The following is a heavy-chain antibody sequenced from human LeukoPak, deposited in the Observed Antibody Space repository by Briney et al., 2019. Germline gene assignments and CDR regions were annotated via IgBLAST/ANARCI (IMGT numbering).Heavy chain of an antibody. CDR2: ISGSGGST. V-gene: IGHV3-23*01. J-gene: IGHJ4*02. CDR3: AKDLQGHYDYVWGSYCLFDY. D-gene: IGHD3-16*01. Sequence: PGGSLRLSCAASGFTFSSYAMSWVRQAPGKGLEWVSAISGSGGSTYYADSVKGRFTISRDNSKNTLYLQMNSLRAEDTAVYYCAKDLQGHYDYVWGSYCLFDYWGQGTLVTVSS. CDR1: GFTFSSYA.